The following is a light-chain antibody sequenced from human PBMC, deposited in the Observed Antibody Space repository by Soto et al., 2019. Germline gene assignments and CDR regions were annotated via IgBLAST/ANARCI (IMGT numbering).Light chain of an antibody. CDR2: EVS. CDR3: GSYTITTALV. CDR1: SSDVGGYNY. J-gene: IGLJ1*01. Sequence: QSALTQPASVSGSPGQSITISCTGTSSDVGGYNYVSWYQQHPGKAPKLMIFEVSSRPSGVSNRFSGFKSGNTASLTISGLQTEDEADYYCGSYTITTALVFGTGTKVTVL. V-gene: IGLV2-14*01.